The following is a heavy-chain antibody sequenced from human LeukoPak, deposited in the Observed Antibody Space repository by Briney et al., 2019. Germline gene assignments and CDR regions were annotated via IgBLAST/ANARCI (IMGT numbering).Heavy chain of an antibody. Sequence: ASVKVSCKASGYTFTGYYMHWVRQAPGQGLEWMGWINPNSGGTNYVQKFQGRVTMTRDTSISTAYMELSRLRSDDTAVYYCARDLRPHSGAAAGTEGDYWGQGTLVTVSS. V-gene: IGHV1-2*02. CDR2: INPNSGGT. J-gene: IGHJ4*02. CDR1: GYTFTGYY. D-gene: IGHD6-13*01. CDR3: ARDLRPHSGAAAGTEGDY.